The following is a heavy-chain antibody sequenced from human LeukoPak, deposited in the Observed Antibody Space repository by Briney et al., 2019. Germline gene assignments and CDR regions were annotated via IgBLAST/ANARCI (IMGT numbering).Heavy chain of an antibody. V-gene: IGHV3-23*01. CDR1: RFTFSSYA. CDR2: ISGTGSNT. Sequence: GGSLRLXCAASRFTFSSYAMSWARQAPGKGLEWVSAISGTGSNTYYADSVKGRFTISRDNSENTLYLQMNSLRAEDTAVYYCAKEGYDQSSGYFDYWGQGTLVTVSS. CDR3: AKEGYDQSSGYFDY. D-gene: IGHD3-22*01. J-gene: IGHJ4*02.